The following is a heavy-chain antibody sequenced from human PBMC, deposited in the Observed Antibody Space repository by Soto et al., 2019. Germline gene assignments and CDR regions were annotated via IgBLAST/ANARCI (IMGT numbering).Heavy chain of an antibody. J-gene: IGHJ4*02. D-gene: IGHD3-9*01. CDR1: GFTFSTYA. CDR2: ISGSGGST. V-gene: IGHV3-23*01. Sequence: GGSLRLSCAASGFTFSTYAMSWVRQAPGKGLEWVSAISGSGGSTYYADSVKGRFTISRDNSKNTLYLQMNSLRAEDTAVYYCAKQVIDVLTGYSYYFDYWGQGTLVTVSS. CDR3: AKQVIDVLTGYSYYFDY.